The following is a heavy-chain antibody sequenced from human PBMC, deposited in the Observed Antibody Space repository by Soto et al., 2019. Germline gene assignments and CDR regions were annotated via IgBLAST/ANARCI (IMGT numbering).Heavy chain of an antibody. V-gene: IGHV4-30-4*01. CDR2: IYYSGST. D-gene: IGHD3-22*01. CDR3: ARANGYDDYYDSSGYAPAAFDI. CDR1: GGSISSGNYY. Sequence: SETLSLTCTVSGGSISSGNYYWSWIRQPPGKGLEWIGYIYYSGSTNYNPSLKSRVTISVDTSKNQFSLKLSSVTAADTAVYYCARANGYDDYYDSSGYAPAAFDIWGQGTMVTVSS. J-gene: IGHJ3*02.